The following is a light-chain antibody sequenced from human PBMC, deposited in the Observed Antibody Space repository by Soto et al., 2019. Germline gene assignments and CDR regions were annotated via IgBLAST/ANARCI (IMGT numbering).Light chain of an antibody. CDR1: QGIDTS. V-gene: IGKV1-9*01. CDR3: QQLHGYPIT. J-gene: IGKJ5*01. CDR2: AAS. Sequence: ILLTQSPSSLSASVGDRVTITCRASQGIDTSLAWYQQKPGKAPKLLIYAASNFQSGVPSRFSGSGSGTHFTHTISSLQPEDFATYYCQQLHGYPITFGQGTRLEIK.